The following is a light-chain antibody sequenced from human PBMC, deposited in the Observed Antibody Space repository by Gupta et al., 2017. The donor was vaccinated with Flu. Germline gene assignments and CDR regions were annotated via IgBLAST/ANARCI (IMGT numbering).Light chain of an antibody. CDR3: QHRDSRPWT. CDR1: QNIKKY. V-gene: IGKV1-39*01. J-gene: IGKJ1*01. Sequence: PSSLSASVGDRVTITCRASQNIKKYLNWYRQKSGEAPKLLIYAAATVQSGVPSRICGSGFGTDFTLTIRSRQPEEFATYYCQHRDSRPWTFGQGTEVEIK. CDR2: AAA.